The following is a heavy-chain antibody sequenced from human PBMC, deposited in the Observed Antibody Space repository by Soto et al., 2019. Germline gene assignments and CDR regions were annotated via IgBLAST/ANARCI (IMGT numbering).Heavy chain of an antibody. Sequence: SETLSLTCTVSGGSISRYYWSWIRQTAGKGLEWIGRIYTSGSTNYNPSLKSRVTMSVDTSKNQLSLKLSSVTAVHTAAYYCPEACSTNSCYNFFGYWGQRTLVTVSS. CDR1: GGSISRYY. J-gene: IGHJ4*02. CDR2: IYTSGST. D-gene: IGHD2-2*02. V-gene: IGHV4-4*07. CDR3: PEACSTNSCYNFFGY.